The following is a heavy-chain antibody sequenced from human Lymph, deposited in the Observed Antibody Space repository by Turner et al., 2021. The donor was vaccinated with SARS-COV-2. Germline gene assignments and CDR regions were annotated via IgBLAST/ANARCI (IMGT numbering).Heavy chain of an antibody. D-gene: IGHD3-10*01. CDR2: IIPILRRA. Sequence: QVQLVQSGAEVKKPGSSVKVSCKASGGTFSSYALSWVRQAPGQGVEWLEGIIPILRRATYAKKFQGRVTITADKSTSTSYMGLSSLRSEDTAVFYCARVVGGFGELGYYYYYGMDVWGQGTTVTVSS. CDR1: GGTFSSYA. V-gene: IGHV1-69*10. J-gene: IGHJ6*02. CDR3: ARVVGGFGELGYYYYYGMDV.